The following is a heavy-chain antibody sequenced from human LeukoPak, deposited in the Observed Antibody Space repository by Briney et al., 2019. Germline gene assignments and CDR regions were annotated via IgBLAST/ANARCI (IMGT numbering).Heavy chain of an antibody. Sequence: PGGSLRLSCVGSGFTFSSYAMSWVRQAPGKGLEWVSSIVGSGYTTYYADSVKGRFTISRDNSKNTLYLQMNSLRAEDTAVYYCALLGLNWGQGTLVTVSS. J-gene: IGHJ4*02. CDR1: GFTFSSYA. D-gene: IGHD2-15*01. V-gene: IGHV3-23*01. CDR2: IVGSGYTT. CDR3: ALLGLN.